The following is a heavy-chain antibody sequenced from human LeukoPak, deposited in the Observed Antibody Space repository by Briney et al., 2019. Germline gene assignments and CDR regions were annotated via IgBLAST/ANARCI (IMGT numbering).Heavy chain of an antibody. CDR1: DGSISSYY. CDR3: AXXGHFETSGYFVVDY. D-gene: IGHD5-12*01. CDR2: IHYSGST. J-gene: IGHJ4*02. Sequence: SETLSLTCSISDGSISSYYWNWIRQSPGKGLEWIGHIHYSGSTHYNPSLQSRVSISIDTSKSHFSLKLRSVTAVDTAVDYCAXXGHFETSGYFVVDYWGQGALVTVSS. V-gene: IGHV4-59*01.